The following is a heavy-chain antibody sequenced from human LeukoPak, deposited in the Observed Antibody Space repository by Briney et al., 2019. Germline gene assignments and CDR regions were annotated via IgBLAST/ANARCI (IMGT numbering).Heavy chain of an antibody. V-gene: IGHV3-23*01. Sequence: GGSLRLSCAVSGLTFSGRAMTWVRQAPGQGLQWVSSIDISGDNTAYADAVKGRFTISRDNSRSTLYLQMNDLRVEDSAIYYCANEIRPNDYWGQGTLVTVSS. CDR3: ANEIRPNDY. CDR1: GLTFSGRA. J-gene: IGHJ4*02. CDR2: IDISGDNT.